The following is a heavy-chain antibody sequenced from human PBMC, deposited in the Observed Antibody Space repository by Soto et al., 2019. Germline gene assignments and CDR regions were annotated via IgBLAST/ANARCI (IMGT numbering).Heavy chain of an antibody. CDR2: IYYSEST. CDR3: ASSNIAAAGFYYYGMDV. J-gene: IGHJ6*02. D-gene: IGHD6-13*01. V-gene: IGHV4-59*01. Sequence: QVQLQESGPGLVKPSETLSLTCTVSGGSISSYYWSWIRQPPGKGLEWIGYIYYSESTNSNPSLKSRVNISADTSKNHFSLKLSAVTAEDTAVYYCASSNIAAAGFYYYGMDVWGRGTTVTVSS. CDR1: GGSISSYY.